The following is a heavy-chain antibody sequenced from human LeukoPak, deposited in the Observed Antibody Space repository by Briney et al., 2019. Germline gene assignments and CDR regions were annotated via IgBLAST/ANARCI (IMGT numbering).Heavy chain of an antibody. CDR2: ISSSDSTI. D-gene: IGHD3-9*01. CDR1: GFTFSSYE. Sequence: HTGGSLRLSCAASGFTFSSYEMNWVRQAPGKGLEWVSYISSSDSTIYYADSVKGRFTISRDNAKNSLYLQMNSLRAEDTAVYYCARDCLGILTGNYDGNWFDPWGQGTLVTVSS. CDR3: ARDCLGILTGNYDGNWFDP. J-gene: IGHJ5*02. V-gene: IGHV3-48*03.